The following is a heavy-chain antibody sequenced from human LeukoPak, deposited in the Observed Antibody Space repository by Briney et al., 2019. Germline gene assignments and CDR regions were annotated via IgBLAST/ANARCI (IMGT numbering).Heavy chain of an antibody. V-gene: IGHV3-21*01. Sequence: GGSLRLSCAVSGFTFRPYTMNWVRQPPGKGLGWVSSITGTSSYIYYADSVKGRFTISRDDAKNSLSLHMNSLRAEDTAVYYCARDGSYYGGYYFDSWGLGTLVTVSS. J-gene: IGHJ4*02. CDR2: ITGTSSYI. D-gene: IGHD1-26*01. CDR1: GFTFRPYT. CDR3: ARDGSYYGGYYFDS.